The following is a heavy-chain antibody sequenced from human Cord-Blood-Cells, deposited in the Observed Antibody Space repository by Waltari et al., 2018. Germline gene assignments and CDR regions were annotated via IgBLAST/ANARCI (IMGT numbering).Heavy chain of an antibody. CDR3: ARLTELRAFDI. CDR1: GGSISSSSYY. CDR2: IYYSGST. Sequence: QLQLQESGPGLVKPSETLSLTCTVSGGSISSSSYYWGWIRQPPGKGLEWIGSIYYSGSTYYTPSLKSRVTISVDTSKNQFSLKLSSVTAADTAVYYCARLTELRAFDIWGQGTMVTVSS. V-gene: IGHV4-39*01. J-gene: IGHJ3*02. D-gene: IGHD1-7*01.